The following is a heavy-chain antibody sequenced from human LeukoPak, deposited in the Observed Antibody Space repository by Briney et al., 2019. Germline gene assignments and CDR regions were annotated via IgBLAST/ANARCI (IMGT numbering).Heavy chain of an antibody. D-gene: IGHD3-22*01. CDR3: ARVTTDGYYNY. CDR1: GGSISSYY. V-gene: IGHV4-4*07. Sequence: SETLSLTCTVSGGSISSYYWSWIRQPAGKGLEWIGRIYTSGSTNYNPSLKSRVTISLDTSENHFSLKLSSVTAADTAVYYCARVTTDGYYNYWGQGTLVTVSS. J-gene: IGHJ4*02. CDR2: IYTSGST.